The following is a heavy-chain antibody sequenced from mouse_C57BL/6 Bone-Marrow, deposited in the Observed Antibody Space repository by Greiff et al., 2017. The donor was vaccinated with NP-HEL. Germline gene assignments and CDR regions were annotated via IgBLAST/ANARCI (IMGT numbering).Heavy chain of an antibody. J-gene: IGHJ4*01. Sequence: QVTLKESGPGILQPSQTLSLTCSFSGFSLSTFGMGVGWIRQPSGKGLEWLAHIWWDDDKYYNPALKSRLTISKDTSKNQVFLKIANVDTADTATYYCARMAKLGRGGYAMDYWGQGTSVTVSS. V-gene: IGHV8-8*01. D-gene: IGHD4-1*01. CDR1: GFSLSTFGMG. CDR2: IWWDDDK. CDR3: ARMAKLGRGGYAMDY.